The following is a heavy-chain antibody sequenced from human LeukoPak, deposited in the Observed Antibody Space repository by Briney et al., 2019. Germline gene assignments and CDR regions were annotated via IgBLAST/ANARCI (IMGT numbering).Heavy chain of an antibody. CDR2: INWNGGST. V-gene: IGHV3-20*04. D-gene: IGHD5-12*01. CDR1: GFTFDDYG. J-gene: IGHJ4*02. Sequence: PGGSLRLSCAASGFTFDDYGMSWVRQAPGKGLEWVSGINWNGGSTGYADSVKGRFTISRDNSKNTLYLQMNSLRAEDTAVYYCARRGYSGYDVGGFDYWGQGTLVTVSS. CDR3: ARRGYSGYDVGGFDY.